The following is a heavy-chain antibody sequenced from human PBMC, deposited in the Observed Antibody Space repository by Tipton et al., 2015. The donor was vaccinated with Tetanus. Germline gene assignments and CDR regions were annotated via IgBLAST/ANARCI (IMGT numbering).Heavy chain of an antibody. CDR3: ARGGAMVRGVILFDY. D-gene: IGHD3-10*01. CDR1: GGSISSGGYY. CDR2: IYYSGST. Sequence: TLSLTCTVSGGSISSGGYYWSWIRQHPGKGLEWIGYIYYSGSTHYNPSLKSRVTISVDTSKNQFSLKLTSVTAADTAVYYCARGGAMVRGVILFDYWGQGTLVTVSS. J-gene: IGHJ4*02. V-gene: IGHV4-61*08.